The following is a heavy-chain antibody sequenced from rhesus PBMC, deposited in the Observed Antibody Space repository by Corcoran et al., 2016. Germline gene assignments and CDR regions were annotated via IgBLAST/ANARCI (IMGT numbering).Heavy chain of an antibody. CDR3: AREVIAAAGMDY. D-gene: IGHD6-31*01. J-gene: IGHJ4*01. Sequence: QVQLQESGPGLVKPSETLSLTCAVSGGSISDDYYWSWIRQPPGKGLEWIGYIYGSGGGTKYNPSLKNRVTISIDTSKNQFSLKLSSVTAADTAVYYCAREVIAAAGMDYWGQGVLVTVSS. CDR1: GGSISDDYY. V-gene: IGHV4-106*01. CDR2: IYGSGGGT.